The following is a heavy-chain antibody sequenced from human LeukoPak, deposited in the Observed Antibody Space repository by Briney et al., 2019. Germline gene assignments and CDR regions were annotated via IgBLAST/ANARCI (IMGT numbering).Heavy chain of an antibody. CDR3: ATASPERATVFDY. D-gene: IGHD4-17*01. CDR1: GYTLTELS. J-gene: IGHJ4*02. CDR2: FDPEDGET. Sequence: ASVKISCKVSGYTLTELSMHWVRQAPGEGLEWMGGFDPEDGETIYAQKFQGRVTMTEDTSTDTAYMELSSLRSEDTAVYYCATASPERATVFDYWGQGTLVTVSS. V-gene: IGHV1-24*01.